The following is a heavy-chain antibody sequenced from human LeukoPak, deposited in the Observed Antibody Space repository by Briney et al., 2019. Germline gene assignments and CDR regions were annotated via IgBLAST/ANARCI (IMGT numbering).Heavy chain of an antibody. D-gene: IGHD6-6*01. Sequence: GGSLRLSCAASGFIFNPYWMHWVRQAPGKGLVWVSRINSDGRITTYADSVKGRFTISRDNAKNTLYLQMNSLRVEDMAVYYCAREGLWGAARDAFDIWGQGTMVTVSS. V-gene: IGHV3-74*01. CDR2: INSDGRIT. CDR1: GFIFNPYW. CDR3: AREGLWGAARDAFDI. J-gene: IGHJ3*02.